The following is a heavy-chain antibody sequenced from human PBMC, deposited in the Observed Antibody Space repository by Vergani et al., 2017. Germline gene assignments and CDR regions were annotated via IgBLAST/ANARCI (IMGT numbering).Heavy chain of an antibody. CDR2: INPSGGST. V-gene: IGHV1-46*03. CDR3: ARSASYGSGSYYISWFDP. CDR1: GYTFTSYY. Sequence: QVQLVQSGAAVKKPGASVKVSCKASGYTFTSYYMPWVRQAPGQGLEWMGIINPSGGSTSYAQKFQGRVTMTRDTSTSTVYMELSSLRSEDTAVYYCARSASYGSGSYYISWFDPWGQGTLVTVSS. D-gene: IGHD3-10*01. J-gene: IGHJ5*02.